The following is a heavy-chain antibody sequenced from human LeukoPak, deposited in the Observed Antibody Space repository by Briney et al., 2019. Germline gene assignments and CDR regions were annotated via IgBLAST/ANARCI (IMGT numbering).Heavy chain of an antibody. Sequence: SETLSLTCTVSGGSISSYYWSWIRQPPGKGLEWIGYIYYSGSTNYNPSLKSRVTMSVDTSKNQFSLRLSSVTAADTAVYYCARDHLFDYWGQGTLVTVSS. V-gene: IGHV4-59*12. CDR3: ARDHLFDY. CDR1: GGSISSYY. J-gene: IGHJ4*02. CDR2: IYYSGST.